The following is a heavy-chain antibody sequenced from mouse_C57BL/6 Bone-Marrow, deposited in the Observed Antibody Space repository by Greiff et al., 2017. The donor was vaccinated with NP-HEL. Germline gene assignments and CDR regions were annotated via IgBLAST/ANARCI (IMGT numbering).Heavy chain of an antibody. J-gene: IGHJ2*01. CDR2: IFPGSGST. V-gene: IGHV1-75*01. CDR3: ARDYYGSLYYFDY. D-gene: IGHD1-1*01. CDR1: GYTFTDYY. Sequence: VQLVESGPELVKPGASVKISCKASGYTFTDYYINWVKQRPGQGLEWIGWIFPGSGSTYYNEKFKGKATLTVDKSSSTAYMLLSSLTSEDSSVYFCARDYYGSLYYFDYWGQGTTLTVSS.